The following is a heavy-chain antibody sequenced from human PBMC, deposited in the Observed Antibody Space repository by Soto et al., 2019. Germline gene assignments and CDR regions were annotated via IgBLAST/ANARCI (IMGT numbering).Heavy chain of an antibody. CDR2: ISNDGRNK. CDR1: GFSFSRYA. Sequence: QVQLVESGGGVVQPGRSLRLSCAASGFSFSRYAMHWVRQAPGKGLEWVAVISNDGRNKYYADPVKGRFTISRDNSKNXXYMHMNSLRAEDTAVYYCAREALTTPTTGLNWFDPWGQGTLVTVSS. J-gene: IGHJ5*02. D-gene: IGHD1-1*01. CDR3: AREALTTPTTGLNWFDP. V-gene: IGHV3-30*04.